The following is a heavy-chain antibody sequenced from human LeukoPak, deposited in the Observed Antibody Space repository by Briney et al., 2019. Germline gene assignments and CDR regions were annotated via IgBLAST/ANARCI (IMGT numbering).Heavy chain of an antibody. J-gene: IGHJ4*02. CDR1: GFTFSSYA. D-gene: IGHD1-20*01. V-gene: IGHV3-23*01. CDR3: AKVLGRAEQPNNCHDY. Sequence: QPWGSLRLSCAASGFTFSSYAMTRVRQAPGKGLEWVSGISGSGVTPYYADSVKGRFTISRDNSKNTLYLQMNSLRADDTAVYYCAKVLGRAEQPNNCHDYWGQGTLVTVSS. CDR2: ISGSGVTP.